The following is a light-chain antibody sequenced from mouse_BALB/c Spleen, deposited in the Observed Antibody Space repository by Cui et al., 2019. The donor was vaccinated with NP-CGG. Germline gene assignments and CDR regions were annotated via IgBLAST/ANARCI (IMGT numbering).Light chain of an antibody. CDR3: ALWYSNHWV. CDR1: TGAVTTSNY. Sequence: AVVTQESALTTSPGETVTLTCRSSTGAVTTSNYANWVQEKPDHLFTGLIGGTNNLAPGGPARFSGSLIGDKAALTITGAQTEDEAIYFCALWYSNHWVFGGGTKLTVL. V-gene: IGLV1*01. CDR2: GTN. J-gene: IGLJ1*01.